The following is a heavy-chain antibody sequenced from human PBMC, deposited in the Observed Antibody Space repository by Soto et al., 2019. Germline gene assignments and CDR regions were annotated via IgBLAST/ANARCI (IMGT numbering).Heavy chain of an antibody. D-gene: IGHD2-2*03. Sequence: PGGSLRLSCAASGFTFSSYAMSWVRQAPGKGLEWVSAISGSGGSTYYADSVKGRFTISRDNSKNTLYLQMNSLRAEDTAVYYCARVDKVICTFDHWGKGTLVIVSS. CDR3: ARVDKVICTFDH. J-gene: IGHJ4*02. CDR1: GFTFSSYA. CDR2: ISGSGGST. V-gene: IGHV3-23*01.